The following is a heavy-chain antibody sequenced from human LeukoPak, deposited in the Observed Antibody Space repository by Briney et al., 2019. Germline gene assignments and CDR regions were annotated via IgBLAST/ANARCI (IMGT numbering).Heavy chain of an antibody. J-gene: IGHJ3*01. Sequence: GRSLRLSCAASGFTFSSYAMHWVRQAPGKGLEWVAVISYDGSNKYYADSVKGRFTISRDNSKNTLYLQMNSLRAEDTAVYYCAKGPNGDFIGTFDVWGQGTMVTVSS. CDR1: GFTFSSYA. D-gene: IGHD4-17*01. V-gene: IGHV3-30-3*01. CDR3: AKGPNGDFIGTFDV. CDR2: ISYDGSNK.